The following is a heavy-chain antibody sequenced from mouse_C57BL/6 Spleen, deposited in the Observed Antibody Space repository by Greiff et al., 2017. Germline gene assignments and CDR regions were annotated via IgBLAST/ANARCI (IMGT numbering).Heavy chain of an antibody. CDR3: ARSGRAIYYDPYYYAMDY. J-gene: IGHJ4*01. D-gene: IGHD2-4*01. CDR2: INPSNGGT. Sequence: QVQLQQPGTELVKPGASVKLSCKASGYTFTSYWMHWVKQRPGQGLEWIGNINPSNGGTNYNEKFKSKATLTVDKSSSTAYMQLSSLTSEDSAVYYCARSGRAIYYDPYYYAMDYWGQGTSVTVSS. CDR1: GYTFTSYW. V-gene: IGHV1-53*01.